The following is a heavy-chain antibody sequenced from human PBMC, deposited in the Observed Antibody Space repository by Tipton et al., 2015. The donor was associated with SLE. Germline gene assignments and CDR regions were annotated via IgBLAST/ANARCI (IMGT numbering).Heavy chain of an antibody. CDR2: IYYSGST. D-gene: IGHD5-12*01. J-gene: IGHJ4*02. CDR3: ARDQDIVATIRY. Sequence: TLSLTCTVSGGSISSSSYYWGWIRQPPGKGLEWIGSIYYSGSTYYNPSLKSRVTISVDTSKNQFSLRLSSVTAADTAMYYCARDQDIVATIRYWGQGTLVTVSS. CDR1: GGSISSSSYY. V-gene: IGHV4-39*07.